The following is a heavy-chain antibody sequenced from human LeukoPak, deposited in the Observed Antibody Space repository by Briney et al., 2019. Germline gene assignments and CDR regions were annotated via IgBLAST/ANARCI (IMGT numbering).Heavy chain of an antibody. Sequence: GGSLRLSCTASGFTFSNAWMSWVRQAPGKGLEWVSVIYSGGNTYYADSVKGRFTISRDNSKNTLYLQMSSLRPEDTAVYYCARGLITANYYYYGMDVWGQGTTVTVSS. CDR2: IYSGGNT. J-gene: IGHJ6*02. D-gene: IGHD3-16*01. V-gene: IGHV3-66*01. CDR1: GFTFSNAW. CDR3: ARGLITANYYYYGMDV.